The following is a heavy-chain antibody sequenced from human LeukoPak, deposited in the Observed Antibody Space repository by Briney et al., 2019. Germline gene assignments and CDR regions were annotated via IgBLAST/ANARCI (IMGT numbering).Heavy chain of an antibody. Sequence: GGSLRLSCAASGFTFSSYAMHWVRQAPGKGLEYVSAISSNGGSTYYANSVKGRFTISRDNSKNTLYLQMSSLRAEDMAVYYCARGNYGSAFDIWGQGTMVTVSS. CDR1: GFTFSSYA. D-gene: IGHD3-10*01. CDR2: ISSNGGST. CDR3: ARGNYGSAFDI. V-gene: IGHV3-64*01. J-gene: IGHJ3*02.